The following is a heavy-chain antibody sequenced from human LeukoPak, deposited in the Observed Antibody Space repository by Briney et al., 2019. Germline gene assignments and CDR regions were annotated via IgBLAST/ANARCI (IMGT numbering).Heavy chain of an antibody. J-gene: IGHJ4*02. Sequence: SETLSHTRSVSGGSISSYYWSWIRQPPGKGLEWIGYIYFSGSTNYNPSLKSLATISVDTSNKEFSLTLSSVSAPATAVYCCASGSGSGNGFDFWGQGTLVTVSS. CDR2: IYFSGST. CDR3: ASGSGSGNGFDF. CDR1: GGSISSYY. D-gene: IGHD5-18*01. V-gene: IGHV4-59*08.